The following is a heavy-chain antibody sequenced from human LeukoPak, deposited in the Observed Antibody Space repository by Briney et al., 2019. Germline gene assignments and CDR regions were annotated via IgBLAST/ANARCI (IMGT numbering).Heavy chain of an antibody. CDR2: ISYDGSNK. CDR3: ARGYCSSTACPPCDY. V-gene: IGHV3-30*04. CDR1: GFTFSSYA. D-gene: IGHD2-2*01. Sequence: PGGSLRLSCAASGFTFSSYAMHWVRQAPGKGLEWVAVISYDGSNKYYADSVKSRFTLSRDNSKDTLYLQMDSLRAEDAAVYSCARGYCSSTACPPCDYWGQGTLVTVSS. J-gene: IGHJ4*02.